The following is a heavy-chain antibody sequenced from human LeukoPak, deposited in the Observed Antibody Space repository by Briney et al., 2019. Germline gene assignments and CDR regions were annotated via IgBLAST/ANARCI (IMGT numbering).Heavy chain of an antibody. CDR3: ARAAAAGTWNAFDI. D-gene: IGHD6-13*01. Sequence: GGSLRLSCAASGFTFSDYYMSWIRQAPGKGLEWVSYISSSGSTIYYADSVKGRFTISRDNAKNSLYLQMNSLRAEDTAVYYCARAAAAGTWNAFDIWGQGTMVTVSS. CDR1: GFTFSDYY. V-gene: IGHV3-11*01. J-gene: IGHJ3*02. CDR2: ISSSGSTI.